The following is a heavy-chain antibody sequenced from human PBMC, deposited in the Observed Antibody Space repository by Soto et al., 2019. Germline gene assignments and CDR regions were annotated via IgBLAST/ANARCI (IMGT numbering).Heavy chain of an antibody. D-gene: IGHD3-3*01. J-gene: IGHJ4*02. Sequence: SETLSLICAVYGGSFSGYYWSWIRQPPGNGLEWIGEINHSGSTNYNPSLRSRVTISVDTSKNQFSLKLSSVTAADTAVYYCTRRGVDFWTGPDYWGQGTLVTVSS. CDR1: GGSFSGYY. CDR3: TRRGVDFWTGPDY. V-gene: IGHV4-34*01. CDR2: INHSGST.